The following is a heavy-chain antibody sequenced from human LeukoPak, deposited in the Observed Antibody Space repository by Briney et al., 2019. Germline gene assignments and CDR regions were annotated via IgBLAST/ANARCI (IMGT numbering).Heavy chain of an antibody. CDR2: INHSGST. CDR3: ARIGRHCSSTSCPKYYFDY. D-gene: IGHD2-2*01. V-gene: IGHV4-34*01. J-gene: IGHJ4*02. CDR1: GGSFSGYY. Sequence: SETLSLTCAVYGGSFSGYYWSWLRQPPGKGLEWIGEINHSGSTNYNPSLKSRVTISVDTSKTQFSLKLSSGTAAATAVYYCARIGRHCSSTSCPKYYFDYWGQGTLVTVSS.